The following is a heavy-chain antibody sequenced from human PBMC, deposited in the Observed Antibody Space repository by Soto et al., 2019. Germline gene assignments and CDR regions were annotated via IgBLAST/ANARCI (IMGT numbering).Heavy chain of an antibody. CDR3: AHRNPYGDYEIY. J-gene: IGHJ4*02. CDR2: IYWDDDK. Sequence: QITLKESGPTLVKPTQTLTLTCTFSGFSLSTSGVGVGWIRQPPGKALEWLALIYWDDDKRYSPSLKSRLTITKDTSKNQVVLTMTNMDPVDTATCYCAHRNPYGDYEIYWGQGTLVTVSS. D-gene: IGHD4-17*01. V-gene: IGHV2-5*02. CDR1: GFSLSTSGVG.